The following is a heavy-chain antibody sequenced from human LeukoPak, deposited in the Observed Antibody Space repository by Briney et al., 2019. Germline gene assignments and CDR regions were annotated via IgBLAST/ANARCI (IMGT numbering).Heavy chain of an antibody. CDR2: IYYSGST. CDR1: GGSISSGDYY. Sequence: SETLSLTCTVSGGSISSGDYYWSWIRQPPGKGLEWIGYIYYSGSTYYNPSLKSRVTISVDTSKNRFSLKLSSVTAADTAVYYCARLDYGGNPTYYGMDVWGQGTTVTVSS. D-gene: IGHD4-23*01. J-gene: IGHJ6*02. CDR3: ARLDYGGNPTYYGMDV. V-gene: IGHV4-30-4*01.